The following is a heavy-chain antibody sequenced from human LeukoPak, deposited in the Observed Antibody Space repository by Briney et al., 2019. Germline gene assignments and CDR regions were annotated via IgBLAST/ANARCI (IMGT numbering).Heavy chain of an antibody. Sequence: PGGSLRLSCAASGFTFSSYSMNWVRQAPGKGLEWISYISSSSSSISYADSVKGRFTISRDNAKNLVYLQMNSLRDEDTAVYYCVRDFSKWGVPSGMDVWGQGTTVTVSS. J-gene: IGHJ6*02. CDR1: GFTFSSYS. CDR2: ISSSSSSI. CDR3: VRDFSKWGVPSGMDV. V-gene: IGHV3-48*02. D-gene: IGHD1-26*01.